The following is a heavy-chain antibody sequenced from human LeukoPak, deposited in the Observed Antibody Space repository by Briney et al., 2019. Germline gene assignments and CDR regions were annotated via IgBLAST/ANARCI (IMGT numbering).Heavy chain of an antibody. V-gene: IGHV4-34*01. CDR1: GGSFIGNY. Sequence: SETLSLTCAVYGGSFIGNYWIWIRQPPGKGLEWIGEIYHSGSTNYNPSLKSRVTISVDKSKNQFSLKLSSVTAADTAVYYCASKGVRGNFDYWGQGTLVTVSS. CDR3: ASKGVRGNFDY. J-gene: IGHJ4*02. CDR2: IYHSGST. D-gene: IGHD3-10*01.